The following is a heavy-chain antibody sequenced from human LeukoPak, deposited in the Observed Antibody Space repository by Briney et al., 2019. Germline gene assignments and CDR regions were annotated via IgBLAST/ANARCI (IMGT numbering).Heavy chain of an antibody. CDR1: GGSISSYY. CDR3: ARGAYSSGWYGAFDI. CDR2: IYYSGST. Sequence: PSETLSLTCTVSGGSISSYYWSWIRQPPGKGLEWIGYIYYSGSTNYNPSLKSRVTISVGTSKNQFSLKLSSVTAADTAVYYCARGAYSSGWYGAFDIWGQGTMVTVSS. J-gene: IGHJ3*02. V-gene: IGHV4-59*08. D-gene: IGHD6-19*01.